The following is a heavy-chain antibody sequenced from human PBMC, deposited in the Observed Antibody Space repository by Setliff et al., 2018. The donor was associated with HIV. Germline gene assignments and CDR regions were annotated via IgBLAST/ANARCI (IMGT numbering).Heavy chain of an antibody. J-gene: IGHJ4*02. Sequence: ASVKVSCKASGHTFSNSDIHWVRRATGQGLEWMGWMNPISDHRGYAQKFQGRLTMTKDTSTSTVYMELSSLKSDDTAVYYCASGCLIGGSGPCRNFEFWGQGTLVTVSS. CDR1: GHTFSNSD. CDR3: ASGCLIGGSGPCRNFEF. CDR2: MNPISDHR. V-gene: IGHV1-8*01. D-gene: IGHD3-9*01.